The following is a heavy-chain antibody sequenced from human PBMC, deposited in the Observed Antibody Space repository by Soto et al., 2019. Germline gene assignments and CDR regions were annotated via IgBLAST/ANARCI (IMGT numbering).Heavy chain of an antibody. V-gene: IGHV1-69*06. CDR3: ARLPYYYDRSGYQPNYYYYGMDV. CDR1: GGTFRSYA. D-gene: IGHD3-22*01. Sequence: SVKVSCKASGGTFRSYAISWVRQAPGQGLEWMGGIIPIFGTANYAQKFQGRGTITADKSTSTAYMELSSLRSEDTAVYYCARLPYYYDRSGYQPNYYYYGMDVWGHGTTVTVSS. CDR2: IIPIFGTA. J-gene: IGHJ6*02.